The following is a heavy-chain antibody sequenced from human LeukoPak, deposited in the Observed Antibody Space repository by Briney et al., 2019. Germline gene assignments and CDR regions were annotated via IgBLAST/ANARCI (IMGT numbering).Heavy chain of an antibody. Sequence: GASVKVSCKASGYTFTGYYMHWVRQAPGQGLEWMGWINPNSGGTNYAQKFQGRVTMTRDTSISTAYMEPSRLRSDDTAAYYCARRITIFGVVILDAFDIRGQGTMVTVSS. V-gene: IGHV1-2*02. D-gene: IGHD3-3*01. CDR2: INPNSGGT. J-gene: IGHJ3*02. CDR1: GYTFTGYY. CDR3: ARRITIFGVVILDAFDI.